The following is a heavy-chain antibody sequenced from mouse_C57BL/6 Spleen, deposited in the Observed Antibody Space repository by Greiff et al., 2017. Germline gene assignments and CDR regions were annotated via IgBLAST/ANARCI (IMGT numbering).Heavy chain of an antibody. J-gene: IGHJ4*01. D-gene: IGHD2-5*01. CDR2: ISDDGSN. CDR1: GYSITSGYY. V-gene: IGHV3-6*01. Sequence: EVQLVESGPGLVKPSQSLSLTCSVPGYSITSGYYWNWIRQFPGNKLEWMGYISDDGSNNYNPSLKNRISITRDTSKTQFFLKLNSGTTRDTATDYCARDRNSNYVAMDYWGQGTSVTCSS. CDR3: ARDRNSNYVAMDY.